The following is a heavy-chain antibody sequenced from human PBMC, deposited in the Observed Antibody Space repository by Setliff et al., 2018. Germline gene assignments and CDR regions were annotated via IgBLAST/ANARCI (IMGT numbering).Heavy chain of an antibody. J-gene: IGHJ5*02. CDR1: GFTFSSYS. Sequence: LRLSCAVSGFTFSSYSMNWVRQAPGRGLEWVSSISSSSSYIFYAESLKGRFTISRDNAKNSLFLQMNSLRVEDTAVYYCARDVFDFRTGQAGPWGQGTLVTVSS. CDR2: ISSSSSYI. CDR3: ARDVFDFRTGQAGP. V-gene: IGHV3-21*01. D-gene: IGHD3-3*01.